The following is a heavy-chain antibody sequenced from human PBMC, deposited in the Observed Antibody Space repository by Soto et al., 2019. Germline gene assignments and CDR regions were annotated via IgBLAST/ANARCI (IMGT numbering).Heavy chain of an antibody. CDR1: GGTFSTYI. CDR3: ARDRITTRGHVSDL. D-gene: IGHD3-3*01. V-gene: IGHV1-69*08. J-gene: IGHJ3*01. Sequence: QVQLVQSGAEVRKPGSSVKVSCKAPGGTFSTYIISWVRQAPGQGLEWMGRIIPIPDITNYAQKFQGRVTVTADRSTSTAYLELTSLKSEDTAAYYCARDRITTRGHVSDLWGQGTMVTVSS. CDR2: IIPIPDIT.